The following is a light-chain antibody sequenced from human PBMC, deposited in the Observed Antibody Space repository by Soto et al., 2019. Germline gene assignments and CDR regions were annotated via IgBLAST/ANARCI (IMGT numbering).Light chain of an antibody. V-gene: IGLV1-47*02. CDR1: SSNIGTNY. Sequence: QSVLTQPPSASGSPGQSVTISCTGTSSNIGTNYVYWYQQVPGTAPKLLIYSNNQRPSGVPDRFSGSKSGTSASLAIRGLRSEDEADYYCATWDDSLRGRVFGGGTKLTVL. CDR3: ATWDDSLRGRV. CDR2: SNN. J-gene: IGLJ3*02.